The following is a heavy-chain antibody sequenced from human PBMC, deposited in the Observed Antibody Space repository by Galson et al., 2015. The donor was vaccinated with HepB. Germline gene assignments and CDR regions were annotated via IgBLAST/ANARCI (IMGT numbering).Heavy chain of an antibody. J-gene: IGHJ4*02. CDR3: CSSRRTGPRGRHLDY. CDR1: GFTFSSYA. CDR2: ISSQGVST. V-gene: IGHV3-64*01. Sequence: SLRLSCAASGFTFSSYAIDWVRQAPGKGLEYVSGISSQGVSTYYANSVKGRFTISRDNSKNTVYLQMGSLRTEDTAVYYCCSSRRTGPRGRHLDYWGQGTLVTVPS. D-gene: IGHD2-15*01.